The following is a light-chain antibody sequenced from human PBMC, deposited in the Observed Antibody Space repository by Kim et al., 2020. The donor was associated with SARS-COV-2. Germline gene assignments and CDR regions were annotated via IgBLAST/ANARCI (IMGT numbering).Light chain of an antibody. CDR2: QDS. Sequence: GSHGQTASITCSRDKLGDTYACWYQQKPGPSPVVVIHQDSKRPSGIPERFSGSDSGNTATLTISGTQAMDEADYYCQAWDSRTVVFGGGTQLTVL. J-gene: IGLJ2*01. V-gene: IGLV3-1*01. CDR3: QAWDSRTVV. CDR1: KLGDTY.